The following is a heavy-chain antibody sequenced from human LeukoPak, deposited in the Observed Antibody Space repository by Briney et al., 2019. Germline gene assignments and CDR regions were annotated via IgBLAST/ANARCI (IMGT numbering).Heavy chain of an antibody. CDR1: GGIFSSYA. V-gene: IGHV1-69*04. Sequence: GSSVKVSCKASGGIFSSYAISWVRQAPGQGLEWMGRIIPILGIANYAQKFQGRVTITADKSTSTAYMELSSLRSEDTAVYYCAREEQQLVHLDYWGQGTLVTVSS. CDR3: AREEQQLVHLDY. CDR2: IIPILGIA. D-gene: IGHD6-13*01. J-gene: IGHJ4*02.